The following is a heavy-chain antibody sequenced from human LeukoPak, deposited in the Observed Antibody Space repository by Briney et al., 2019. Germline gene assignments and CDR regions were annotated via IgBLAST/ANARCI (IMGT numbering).Heavy chain of an antibody. D-gene: IGHD3-22*01. CDR3: ARDPGTYYYDSSGYPEAFDI. Sequence: ASVKVSCKASGGTFTSYYMHWVRQAPGQGLEWMGIINPSGGSTSYAQKFQGRVTMARDMSTSTVYMELSSLRSEDTAAYYCARDPGTYYYDSSGYPEAFDIWGQGTMVTVSS. V-gene: IGHV1-46*01. CDR1: GGTFTSYY. J-gene: IGHJ3*02. CDR2: INPSGGST.